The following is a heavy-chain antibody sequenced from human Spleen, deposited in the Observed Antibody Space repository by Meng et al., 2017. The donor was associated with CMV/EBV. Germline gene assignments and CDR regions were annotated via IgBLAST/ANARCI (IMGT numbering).Heavy chain of an antibody. J-gene: IGHJ4*02. D-gene: IGHD5-18*01. CDR1: GLTFSNAW. CDR3: VTDDDWIQLWSFDY. CDR2: IKSKTDGGTT. Sequence: GGSLRLSCAASGLTFSNAWMSWVRQAPGKGLEWVGRIKSKTDGGTTDYAAPVKGRFTISRDDSKNTLYLQMTSLKIEDTAVYYCVTDDDWIQLWSFDYWGQGTLVTVSS. V-gene: IGHV3-15*01.